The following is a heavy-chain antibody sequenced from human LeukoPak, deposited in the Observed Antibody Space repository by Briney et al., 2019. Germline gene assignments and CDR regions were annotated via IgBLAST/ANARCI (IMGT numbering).Heavy chain of an antibody. J-gene: IGHJ4*02. CDR2: ISYDGSNK. CDR3: ARGPMVRGVGYYFDY. D-gene: IGHD3-10*01. CDR1: GFTFSSYG. V-gene: IGHV3-30*03. Sequence: GGSLRLSCAASGFTFSSYGMHWVRQAPGKGLEWVAVISYDGSNKYYADSVKGRFTISRDNSKNTLYLQMNSLRAEDTAVYYCARGPMVRGVGYYFDYWGQGTLVTVSS.